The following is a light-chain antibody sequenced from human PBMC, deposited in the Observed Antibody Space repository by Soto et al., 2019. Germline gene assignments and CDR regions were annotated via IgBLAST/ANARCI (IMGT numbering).Light chain of an antibody. CDR2: GAS. V-gene: IGKV3-20*01. Sequence: EIVLTQSPGILSLSPGERATLSCRASQSVSSNYLAWYQQKPGQAPRLLVYGASSRATGTPDRFSGSGSGTDFTLTISRLEPEDSAVYYCLQHDTSSGTFGQGTKVEIK. CDR1: QSVSSNY. CDR3: LQHDTSSGT. J-gene: IGKJ1*01.